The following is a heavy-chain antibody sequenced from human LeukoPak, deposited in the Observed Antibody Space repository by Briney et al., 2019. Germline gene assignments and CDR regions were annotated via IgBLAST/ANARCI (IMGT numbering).Heavy chain of an antibody. CDR1: GFTFSNAW. J-gene: IGHJ4*02. CDR3: TTYGSGGGLSY. Sequence: GGSLRLSCAASGFTFSNAWMSWARQAPGKGLEWVGRIKSKTDGGTTDYAAPVKGRFTRFTISRDDSKNTLYLEMNSLETEDTAVYYCTTYGSGGGLSYWGQGTLVTVSS. V-gene: IGHV3-15*01. D-gene: IGHD3-10*01. CDR2: IKSKTDGGTT.